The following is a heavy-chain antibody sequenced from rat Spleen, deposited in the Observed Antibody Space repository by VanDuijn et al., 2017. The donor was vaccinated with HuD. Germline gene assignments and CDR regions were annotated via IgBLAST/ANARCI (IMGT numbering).Heavy chain of an antibody. CDR1: GFTFSDYY. D-gene: IGHD4-3*01. V-gene: IGHV5-22*01. CDR2: ISYDGGGT. J-gene: IGHJ2*01. Sequence: EVQLVESGGGLVQPGGSLTLSCAASGFTFSDYYMAWVRQAPTKGLEWVASISYDGGGTYYRDSLKGRFTISRDNAKSTLYLQMDSLRSEDTASYYCARQKEFGPLFDYWGQGVMVTVSS. CDR3: ARQKEFGPLFDY.